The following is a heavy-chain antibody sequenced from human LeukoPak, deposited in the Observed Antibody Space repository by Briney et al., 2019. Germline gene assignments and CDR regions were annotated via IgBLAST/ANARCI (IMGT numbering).Heavy chain of an antibody. V-gene: IGHV4-39*01. CDR2: FYYSGST. CDR3: ARGYGDKASNLYYYGMDV. J-gene: IGHJ6*02. CDR1: GGSISSNSYY. D-gene: IGHD4-17*01. Sequence: SETLSLTCTVSGGSISSNSYYWGWIRQPPGKGLEWIGTFYYSGSTYYNPSLKSRVTISVDTSKNQFSLKLSSVTAADTAVYYCARGYGDKASNLYYYGMDVWGQGTTVTVSS.